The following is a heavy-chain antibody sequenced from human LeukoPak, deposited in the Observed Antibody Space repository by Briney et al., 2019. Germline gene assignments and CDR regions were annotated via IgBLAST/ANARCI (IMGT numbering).Heavy chain of an antibody. D-gene: IGHD3-10*01. V-gene: IGHV3-23*01. CDR3: ANDQGFAMVRGVINDAFDI. J-gene: IGHJ3*02. CDR1: GFTFSSYA. CDR2: ISGSGGST. Sequence: GGSLRLSCAASGFTFSSYAMSWVRQAPGKGLEWVSAISGSGGSTYYADSVKGRFTISRDNSKNTLYLQMNSLRAEDTAVYYCANDQGFAMVRGVINDAFDIWGQATMVTVSS.